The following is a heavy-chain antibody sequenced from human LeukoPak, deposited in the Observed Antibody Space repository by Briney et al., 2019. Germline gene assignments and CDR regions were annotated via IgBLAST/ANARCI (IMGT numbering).Heavy chain of an antibody. CDR3: AKDRRGSYTFDY. CDR2: IRYDGSNK. CDR1: GFTFSSYG. V-gene: IGHV3-30*02. J-gene: IGHJ4*02. Sequence: GGSLRHSCAASGFTFSSYGMHWVRQAPGKGLEGVAFIRYDGSNKYYADSVKGRFTISRDNSKNTLYLQMNSLRAEDTAVYYCAKDRRGSYTFDYWGQGTLVTVSS. D-gene: IGHD1-26*01.